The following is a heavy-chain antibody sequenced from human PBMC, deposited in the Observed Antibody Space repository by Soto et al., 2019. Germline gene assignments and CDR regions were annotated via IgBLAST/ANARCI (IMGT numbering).Heavy chain of an antibody. CDR2: INHSGST. D-gene: IGHD1-26*01. CDR3: ARSGQKYYYYGMDF. Sequence: LSLTCAVYGGSFSGYYWSWIRQPPGKGLEWIGEINHSGSTNYNPSLKSRVTIPVDTSKNQFSLKLSSVTAADTAVYYCARSGQKYYYYGMDFWGQGTTVTVSS. CDR1: GGSFSGYY. V-gene: IGHV4-34*01. J-gene: IGHJ6*02.